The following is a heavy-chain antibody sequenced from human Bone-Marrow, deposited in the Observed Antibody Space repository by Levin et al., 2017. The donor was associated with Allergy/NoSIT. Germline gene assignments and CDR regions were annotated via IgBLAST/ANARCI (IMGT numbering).Heavy chain of an antibody. D-gene: IGHD4-17*01. CDR3: ARTPSYGDLAYWYFDL. V-gene: IGHV2-70*01. J-gene: IGHJ2*01. Sequence: SQTLSLTCTFSGFSLSTNGMCVTWIRQPPGKALEWLALIDWDDGKYYSTSLKTRLTISKDTSKNQVVLTMTNMDPVDTATYYCARTPSYGDLAYWYFDLWGRGALVTVSS. CDR1: GFSLSTNGMC. CDR2: IDWDDGK.